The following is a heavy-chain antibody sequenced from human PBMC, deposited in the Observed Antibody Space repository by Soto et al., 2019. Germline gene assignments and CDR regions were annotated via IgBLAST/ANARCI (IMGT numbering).Heavy chain of an antibody. CDR2: INAGNGNT. Sequence: ASVKVSCKASGYTFTSYAMHWVRQAPGQRLEWMGWINAGNGNTKYSQKFQGRVTITRDTSASTAYMELSSLRSEDTAVYYCARRRIGRSGYQPTSGYLQNWGKGTLCTVSS. CDR3: ARRRIGRSGYQPTSGYLQN. V-gene: IGHV1-3*01. CDR1: GYTFTSYA. J-gene: IGHJ1*01. D-gene: IGHD3-3*01.